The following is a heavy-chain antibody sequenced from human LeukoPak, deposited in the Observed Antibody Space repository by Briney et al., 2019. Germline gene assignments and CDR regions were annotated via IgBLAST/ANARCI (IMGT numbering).Heavy chain of an antibody. V-gene: IGHV1-69*13. CDR1: GGTFSSYA. Sequence: SVKVSCKASGGTFSSYAISWVRQAPGPGLEWMGGIIPIFGTANYAQKFQGRVTITADESTSTAYMELSSLRSEDTAVYYCARGSTDFWSPNWFDPWGQGTLVTVSS. CDR3: ARGSTDFWSPNWFDP. D-gene: IGHD3-3*01. J-gene: IGHJ5*02. CDR2: IIPIFGTA.